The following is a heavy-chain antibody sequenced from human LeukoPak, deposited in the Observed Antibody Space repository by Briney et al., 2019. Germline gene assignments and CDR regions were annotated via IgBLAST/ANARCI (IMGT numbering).Heavy chain of an antibody. CDR2: IIPIFGTA. V-gene: IGHV1-69*13. D-gene: IGHD3-16*01. CDR1: GGTFSSYA. CDR3: ARDHGPTGGY. Sequence: ASVKVSCKASGGTFSSYAISWVRQAPGQGLEWMGGIIPIFGTANYAQKFQGRVTITADESTSTAYMELSSLRSEDMAVYYCARDHGPTGGYWGQGTLVTVSS. J-gene: IGHJ4*02.